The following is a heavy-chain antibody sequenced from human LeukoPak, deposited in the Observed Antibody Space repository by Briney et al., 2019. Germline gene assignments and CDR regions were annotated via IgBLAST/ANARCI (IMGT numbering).Heavy chain of an antibody. CDR1: GYTFTSYY. CDR2: INPSGGST. Sequence: ASVTVSCKASGYTFTSYYMHWVRQAPGQGLEWMGIINPSGGSTSYAQKFQGRVTMTRDTSTSTVYMELSSLRAEDTAVYYCARDRFGELHYYYYYMDVWGKGTTVTISS. J-gene: IGHJ6*03. CDR3: ARDRFGELHYYYYYMDV. V-gene: IGHV1-46*01. D-gene: IGHD3-10*01.